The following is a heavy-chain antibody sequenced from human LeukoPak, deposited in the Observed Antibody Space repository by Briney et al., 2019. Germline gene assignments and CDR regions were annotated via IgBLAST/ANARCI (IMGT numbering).Heavy chain of an antibody. CDR2: IIPIFGTA. J-gene: IGHJ5*02. D-gene: IGHD6-13*01. V-gene: IGHV1-69*01. CDR1: GGTFSSYA. CDR3: AREGGRRRIAAAGTNWFDP. Sequence: SVKVSCKSSGGTFSSYAISWVRQAPGQGLEWVGGIIPIFGTANYAQKFQGRVTITADERTSTAYMELSSLRSEDTAVYYCAREGGRRRIAAAGTNWFDPWGQGHPVTVSS.